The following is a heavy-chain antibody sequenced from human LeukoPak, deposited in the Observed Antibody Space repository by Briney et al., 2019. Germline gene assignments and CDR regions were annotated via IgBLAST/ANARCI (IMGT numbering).Heavy chain of an antibody. CDR1: GGTFSCYA. Sequence: SLKVSCKASGGTFSCYAISWVRQAPGQGLEWMGGIIPIFGTANYAQKFQGRVTITADESTSTAYMELSSLRSEDTAVYYCALGGPFWSGRNWFDPWGQGTLVTVSS. CDR3: ALGGPFWSGRNWFDP. CDR2: IIPIFGTA. J-gene: IGHJ5*02. D-gene: IGHD3-3*01. V-gene: IGHV1-69*01.